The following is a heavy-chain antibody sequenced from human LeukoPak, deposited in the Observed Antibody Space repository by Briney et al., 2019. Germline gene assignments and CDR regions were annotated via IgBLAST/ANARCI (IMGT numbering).Heavy chain of an antibody. J-gene: IGHJ4*02. Sequence: GTPLRLSCVASGLTFTNYGFHWVRQAPGKGLEWVAVIWRDGSNKYYADSVKGRFTVSRDNPKNTLNLQMDSLRVEDTAVYYCARHGSGRKYFDPLDYWGQGSLVTVSS. V-gene: IGHV3-33*01. D-gene: IGHD1-26*01. CDR2: IWRDGSNK. CDR3: ARHGSGRKYFDPLDY. CDR1: GLTFTNYG.